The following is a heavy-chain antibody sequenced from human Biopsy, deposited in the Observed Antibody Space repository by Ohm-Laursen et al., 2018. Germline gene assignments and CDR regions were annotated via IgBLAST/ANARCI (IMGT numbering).Heavy chain of an antibody. D-gene: IGHD1-1*01. J-gene: IGHJ3*01. V-gene: IGHV4-59*01. CDR1: GGSITDDY. CDR3: ARFYRLDDYWNDDPPDAFDV. Sequence: SETLSLTCTVSGGSITDDYWSWIRQSPGKGLEWIGFISKGGDTTYNPSLRGRVAISVDTSKNQFSLKLSSVTAADTAIFFCARFYRLDDYWNDDPPDAFDVWGQGTRVTVSS. CDR2: ISKGGDT.